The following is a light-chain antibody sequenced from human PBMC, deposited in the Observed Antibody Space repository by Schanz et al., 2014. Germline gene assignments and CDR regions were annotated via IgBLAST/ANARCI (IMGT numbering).Light chain of an antibody. V-gene: IGKV3-20*01. J-gene: IGKJ3*01. CDR3: QHYGGSFT. CDR1: QSVSSGN. CDR2: ATS. Sequence: EIVLTQSPGTLSLSPGERATLSCRASQSVSSGNLAWYQQKPGQAPRLLIYATSNRATGIPDRFSGSGSGTDFTLTISRLEPEDFAIYYCQHYGGSFTFGPGTRVDIK.